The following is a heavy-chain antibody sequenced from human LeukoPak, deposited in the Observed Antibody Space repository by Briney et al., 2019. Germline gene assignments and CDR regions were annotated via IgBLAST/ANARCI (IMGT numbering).Heavy chain of an antibody. CDR1: GGRFKSYG. J-gene: IGHJ3*01. V-gene: IGHV1-69*06. D-gene: IGHD1-26*01. Sequence: SVKVSCKTTGGRFKSYGFSWVRRAPGQGLEWMGGIIPVFDRPTYAQKFEGRVTITADKSTNTTYMEISSLTSDDTAVYYCARDAQWELRAFDVWGQGTMVIVSS. CDR2: IIPVFDRP. CDR3: ARDAQWELRAFDV.